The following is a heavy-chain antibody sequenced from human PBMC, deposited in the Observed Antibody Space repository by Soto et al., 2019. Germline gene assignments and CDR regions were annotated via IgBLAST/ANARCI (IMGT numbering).Heavy chain of an antibody. CDR1: GGSISSSSYY. D-gene: IGHD5-12*01. CDR2: IYYSGST. CDR3: ARTFTPPKEIVWFDP. J-gene: IGHJ5*02. V-gene: IGHV4-39*01. Sequence: ASETLSLTCTVSGGSISSSSYYWGWIRQPPGKGLEWIGSIYYSGSTYYNPSPKSRVTISVDTSKNQFSLKLSSVTAADTAVYYCARTFTPPKEIVWFDPWGQGTLVTVSS.